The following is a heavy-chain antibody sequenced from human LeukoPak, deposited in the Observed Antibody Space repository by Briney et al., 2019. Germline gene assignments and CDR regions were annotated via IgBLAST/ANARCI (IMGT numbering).Heavy chain of an antibody. D-gene: IGHD3-10*01. V-gene: IGHV3-49*03. J-gene: IGHJ3*02. CDR2: IRSKAYGGTT. CDR1: GFTFGDYA. Sequence: PGGSLRLSCTASGFTFGDYAMSWFRQAPGKGLEWVGFIRSKAYGGTTEYAASVKGRFTISRDDSKSIAYLQMNSLKTEDTAVYYCTRFMVRGAYPNDDAFDIWGQGTMVTVSS. CDR3: TRFMVRGAYPNDDAFDI.